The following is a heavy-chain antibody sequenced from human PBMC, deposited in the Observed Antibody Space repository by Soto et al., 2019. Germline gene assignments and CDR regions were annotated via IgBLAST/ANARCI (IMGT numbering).Heavy chain of an antibody. CDR1: GFTFSSYA. CDR2: ISGSGGTT. D-gene: IGHD6-25*01. V-gene: IGHV3-23*01. Sequence: EVQLLESGGGLVQPGRSLRLSCAASGFTFSSYAMSWVRQAPGQGLDWVSAISGSGGTTYYADSVKGRFTISRDNSKNTLSLQMNNLRAEDTAVYYCAKFFVETGGSSGWPWSFHYWGQGTLVTVSS. J-gene: IGHJ4*02. CDR3: AKFFVETGGSSGWPWSFHY.